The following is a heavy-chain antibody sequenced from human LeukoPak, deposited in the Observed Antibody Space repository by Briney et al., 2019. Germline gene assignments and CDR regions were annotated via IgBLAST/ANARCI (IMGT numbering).Heavy chain of an antibody. J-gene: IGHJ6*02. CDR3: ARDPYYDFWSGYPKSGMDV. V-gene: IGHV3-21*05. Sequence: PGGSLRLSCVASGFSFSRFGMNWVRQAPGKGLEWISHISSTSGDIYYADSVKGRFTISRDNAKNSLYLQMDSLRAEDTAVYYCARDPYYDFWSGYPKSGMDVWGQGTTVTVSS. CDR2: ISSTSGDI. CDR1: GFSFSRFG. D-gene: IGHD3-3*01.